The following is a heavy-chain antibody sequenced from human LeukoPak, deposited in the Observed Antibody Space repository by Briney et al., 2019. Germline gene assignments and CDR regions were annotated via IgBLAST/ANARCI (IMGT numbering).Heavy chain of an antibody. D-gene: IGHD5-18*01. CDR3: ARVDGYNYGRPFVY. CDR2: ISVNHGTS. CDR1: GYSFSKCG. V-gene: IGHV1-18*01. J-gene: IGHJ4*02. Sequence: ASVTVSRKTSGYSFSKCGYTLVRLAPAPGMESMGGISVNHGTSHYVDKFHDKLTLTTDTSTRTASMELKSLTSDDTAVYYCARVDGYNYGRPFVYWGQGALVTASS.